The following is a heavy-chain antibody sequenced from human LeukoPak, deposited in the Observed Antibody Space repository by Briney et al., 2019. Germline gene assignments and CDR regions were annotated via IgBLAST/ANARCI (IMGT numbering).Heavy chain of an antibody. V-gene: IGHV1-46*02. CDR2: IASSDGHT. J-gene: IGHJ4*02. D-gene: IGHD2-15*01. CDR3: ARDPGVVVAVTAPGLDY. CDR1: GYPFNIYY. Sequence: GASVKVSCKASGYPFNIYYVHWIRQAPGQGLEWMGLIASSDGHTNHTRKFQGRLTMTIDTSTSTTYMELRSLRSDDTAVYYCARDPGVVVAVTAPGLDYWGQGTLVTVSS.